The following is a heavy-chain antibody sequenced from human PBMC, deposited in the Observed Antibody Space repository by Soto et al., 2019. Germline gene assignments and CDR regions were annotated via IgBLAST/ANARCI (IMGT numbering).Heavy chain of an antibody. CDR2: ISSSSSTI. Sequence: EVQLVESGGGLVQPGGSLRLSCAASGFTFSSYSMNWVRQATGKGLEWVSYISSSSSTIYYAESVKGRFTSSRDNAKNSLYLQMNCLRAEDTVVYYCAREEGILNLFDPWCQGTLVTVSS. V-gene: IGHV3-48*01. CDR3: AREEGILNLFDP. D-gene: IGHD5-18*01. CDR1: GFTFSSYS. J-gene: IGHJ5*02.